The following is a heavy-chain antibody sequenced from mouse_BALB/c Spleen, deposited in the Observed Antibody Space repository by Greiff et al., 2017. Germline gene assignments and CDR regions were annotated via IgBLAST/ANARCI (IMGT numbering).Heavy chain of an antibody. CDR3: ASHGNYVSFAY. V-gene: IGHV14-3*02. Sequence: VHVKQSGAELVKPGASVKLSCTASGFNIKDTYMHWVKQRPEQGLEWIGRIDPANGNTKYDPKFQGKATITADTSSNTAYLQLSSLTSEDTAVYYCASHGNYVSFAYWGQGTLVTVSA. CDR1: GFNIKDTY. CDR2: IDPANGNT. J-gene: IGHJ3*01. D-gene: IGHD2-1*01.